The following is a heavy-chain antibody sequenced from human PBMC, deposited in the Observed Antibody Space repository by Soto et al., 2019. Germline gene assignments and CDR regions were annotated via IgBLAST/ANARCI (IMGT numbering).Heavy chain of an antibody. J-gene: IGHJ4*02. D-gene: IGHD6-19*01. CDR3: ARLQGREWLVIGPGR. Sequence: EVQLVQSGAEVKKPGESLKISCKGSGYSFTSYWICWVRQMPGKGLEWMGIIYPGDSDTRYSPSFQGQVTISADKSISTAYLQWSSLKASDTAMYYCARLQGREWLVIGPGRWGQGTLVTVSS. CDR2: IYPGDSDT. V-gene: IGHV5-51*03. CDR1: GYSFTSYW.